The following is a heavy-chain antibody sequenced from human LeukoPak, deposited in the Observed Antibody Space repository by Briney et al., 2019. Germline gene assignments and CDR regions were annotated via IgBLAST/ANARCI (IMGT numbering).Heavy chain of an antibody. D-gene: IGHD3-16*01. CDR1: GYTFTTYG. J-gene: IGHJ5*02. V-gene: IGHV1-18*01. Sequence: ASVKVSCKASGYTFTTYGISWVRQAPGQGLEWMGWIDASNGNTNYAQKVQGRVTITTDTSTTTAYMELRSLGFDDTAVYYCARDYHYVPDLWGQGTLVTVSS. CDR2: IDASNGNT. CDR3: ARDYHYVPDL.